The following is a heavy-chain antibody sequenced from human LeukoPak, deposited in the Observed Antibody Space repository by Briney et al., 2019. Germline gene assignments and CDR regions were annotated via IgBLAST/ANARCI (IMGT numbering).Heavy chain of an antibody. Sequence: GGSLRLSCTASGFTFSDYWMHWVRQAPGKELVWVSRTNTDGSSTTYADSVKGRFTTSRDNAKNTVYLEMNSLRAEDTAVYYCARGMTYYYGSGKFDYWGQGSLVTVSS. J-gene: IGHJ4*02. CDR2: TNTDGSST. CDR3: ARGMTYYYGSGKFDY. D-gene: IGHD3-10*01. CDR1: GFTFSDYW. V-gene: IGHV3-74*01.